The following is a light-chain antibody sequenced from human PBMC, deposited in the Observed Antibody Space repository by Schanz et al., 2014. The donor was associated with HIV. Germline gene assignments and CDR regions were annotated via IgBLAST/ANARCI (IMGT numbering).Light chain of an antibody. CDR1: SSGIGYYKR. CDR2: EVS. V-gene: IGLV2-18*02. Sequence: QAVVTQPPSVSGSPGQSVTISCTGTSSGIGYYKRVSWYQPPPGTAPKLMIFEVSNRPSGVPDRFSGSKSGNTASLTISGLQAEDEADYYCSSYTNSAALFVFGVGTKLTVL. CDR3: SSYTNSAALFV. J-gene: IGLJ1*01.